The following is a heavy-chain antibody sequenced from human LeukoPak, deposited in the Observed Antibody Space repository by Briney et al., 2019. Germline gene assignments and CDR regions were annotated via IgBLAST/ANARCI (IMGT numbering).Heavy chain of an antibody. Sequence: GGSLRLSCAASGFTVSSNYMSWVRQAPGKGLEWVSVIYNSGSTYYAGSVKGRFTISRDNSKNTLYLQMNSLRAEDTAVYYCATYCSGGSCYSYAFNIWGQGTMVTVSS. D-gene: IGHD2-15*01. V-gene: IGHV3-66*01. J-gene: IGHJ3*02. CDR2: IYNSGST. CDR3: ATYCSGGSCYSYAFNI. CDR1: GFTVSSNY.